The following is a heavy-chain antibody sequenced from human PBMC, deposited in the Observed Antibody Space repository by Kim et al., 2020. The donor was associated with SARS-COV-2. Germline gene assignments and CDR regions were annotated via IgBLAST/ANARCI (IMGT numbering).Heavy chain of an antibody. CDR2: IYYSGST. J-gene: IGHJ2*01. V-gene: IGHV4-61*01. Sequence: SETLSLTCTVSGGSVSSGSYYWSWIRQPPGKGLEWIGYIYYSGSTNYNPSLKSRVTISVDTSKNQFSLKLSSVTAADTAVYYCARVLNDYGDYYFDLWGRGTLVTVSS. CDR3: ARVLNDYGDYYFDL. D-gene: IGHD4-17*01. CDR1: GGSVSSGSYY.